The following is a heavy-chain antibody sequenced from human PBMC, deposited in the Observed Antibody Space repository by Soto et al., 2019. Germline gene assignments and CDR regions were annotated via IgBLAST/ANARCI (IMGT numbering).Heavy chain of an antibody. V-gene: IGHV3-23*01. Sequence: EVQLLESGGGMVQPGGSLRLSCAASGFTFSSYAMNWVHQAPGKGLEWVSGVTGSGGTTYYADSVKGRFTISRDNSKNTLYLQMNSLRAEDTALYYCAKETFIAVAGKGDSWGQGTLVTVSS. CDR3: AKETFIAVAGKGDS. D-gene: IGHD6-19*01. J-gene: IGHJ4*02. CDR1: GFTFSSYA. CDR2: VTGSGGTT.